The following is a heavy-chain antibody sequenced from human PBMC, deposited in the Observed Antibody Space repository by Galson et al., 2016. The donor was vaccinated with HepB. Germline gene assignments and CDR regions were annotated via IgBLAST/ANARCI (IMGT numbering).Heavy chain of an antibody. CDR1: GYTFSSYY. D-gene: IGHD5-12*01. CDR3: ARDSYSGYDWQYYYYGMDV. CDR2: IHPSDGDT. V-gene: IGHV1-46*01. Sequence: SVKVSCKASGYTFSSYYMYWVRQAPGQGLEWMGIIHPSDGDTRYAHKFQGRVTMTRDTSTSTVYMELSSLRSEDTAVYYGARDSYSGYDWQYYYYGMDVWGQGTTVTVSS. J-gene: IGHJ6*02.